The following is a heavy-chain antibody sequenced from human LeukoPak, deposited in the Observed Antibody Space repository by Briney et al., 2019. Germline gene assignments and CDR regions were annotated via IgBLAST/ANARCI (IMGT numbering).Heavy chain of an antibody. D-gene: IGHD5-18*01. CDR1: GFTVSSNY. J-gene: IGHJ4*02. CDR2: ISGSGGST. Sequence: GGSLRLSCAASGFTVSSNYMSGVRQAPGRGLEWVSVISGSGGSTNFADSVKGRFTSSRDNSKNTLYLQMHSLRVEDTAVYYCAQGRLGYSYGAFDHWGRGTLVTVSS. CDR3: AQGRLGYSYGAFDH. V-gene: IGHV3-23*01.